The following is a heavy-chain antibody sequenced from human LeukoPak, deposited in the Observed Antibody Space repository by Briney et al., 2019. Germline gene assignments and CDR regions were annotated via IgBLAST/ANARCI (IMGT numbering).Heavy chain of an antibody. CDR1: GGSFSSSSYY. CDR2: IYYSGST. V-gene: IGHV4-39*01. CDR3: ARQGIAVAGTGFDY. Sequence: SETLSLTCTVSGGSFSSSSYYWGWIRQPPGKGLEWIGSIYYSGSTYYNPSLKSRATISVDTSKNQFSLKLSSVTAADTAVYYCARQGIAVAGTGFDYWGQGTLVTVSS. J-gene: IGHJ4*02. D-gene: IGHD6-19*01.